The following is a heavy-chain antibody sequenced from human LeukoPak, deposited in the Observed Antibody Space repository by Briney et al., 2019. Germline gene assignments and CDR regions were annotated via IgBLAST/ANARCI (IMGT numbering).Heavy chain of an antibody. CDR2: ISHDGINK. Sequence: GGSLRLSCEGSAFIFSGHWMNWVRQAPGKGLEWVAIISHDGINKYYTDSVKGRFTISKDNSKNTLYLQMDSLTIEDTAMYYCARGSPPDSWGQGTLVSVSS. V-gene: IGHV3-30-3*01. D-gene: IGHD3-10*01. J-gene: IGHJ4*02. CDR3: ARGSPPDS. CDR1: AFIFSGHW.